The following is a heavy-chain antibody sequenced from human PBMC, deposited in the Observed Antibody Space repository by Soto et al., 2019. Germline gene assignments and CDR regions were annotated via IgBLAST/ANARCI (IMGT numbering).Heavy chain of an antibody. CDR1: GGSFSGYY. D-gene: IGHD2-15*01. CDR3: ARAAPRYCSGGSCYSEWFDP. V-gene: IGHV4-34*01. J-gene: IGHJ5*02. CDR2: INHSGST. Sequence: SETLSLTCAVYGGSFSGYYWSWIRQPPGKGLEWIGEINHSGSTNYNPSLKSRVTISVDTSKNQFSLKLSSVTAADTAVYYCARAAPRYCSGGSCYSEWFDPWGQGTLVTVSS.